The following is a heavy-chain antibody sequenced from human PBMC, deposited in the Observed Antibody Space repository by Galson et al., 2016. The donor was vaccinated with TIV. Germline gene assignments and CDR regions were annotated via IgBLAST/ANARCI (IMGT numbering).Heavy chain of an antibody. D-gene: IGHD3-3*02. V-gene: IGHV1-18*01. CDR3: ARDPTSSLRVISHYYYYGIDV. J-gene: IGHJ6*02. Sequence: SVKVSCKATGYSFTSYGVSWVRQAPGQGFEWMGWISGYNENTYYGQKFQDRVTMTKDTSTSTAYLEMKRLTSDDTAVYYCARDPTSSLRVISHYYYYGIDVWGQGTTVIVS. CDR1: GYSFTSYG. CDR2: ISGYNENT.